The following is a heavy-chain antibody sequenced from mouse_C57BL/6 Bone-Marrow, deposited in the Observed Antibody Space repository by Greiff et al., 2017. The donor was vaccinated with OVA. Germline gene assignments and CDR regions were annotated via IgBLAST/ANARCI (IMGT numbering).Heavy chain of an antibody. J-gene: IGHJ3*01. CDR2: IDPSDSYT. Sequence: QVQLQQPGAELVKPGASVKLSCKASGYTFTSYWMQWVKQRPGQGLEWIGEIDPSDSYTNYNQKFKGKATLTVDTSSSTAYMQLSSLTSEDSAVYYCAREGATVRGSFAYWGQGTLVTVSA. V-gene: IGHV1-50*01. CDR3: AREGATVRGSFAY. D-gene: IGHD1-1*01. CDR1: GYTFTSYW.